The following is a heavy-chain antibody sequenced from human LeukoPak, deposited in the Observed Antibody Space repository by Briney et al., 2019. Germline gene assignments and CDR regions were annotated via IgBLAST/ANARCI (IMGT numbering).Heavy chain of an antibody. CDR3: ARDRQGIAVAGTLYYYYYGMDV. Sequence: ASVTVSCTASGYTFTSYGISWVRQAPGQGLEWMGWISAYNGNTNYAQKLQGRVTMTTDTSTSTAYMELRSLRSDDTAVYYCARDRQGIAVAGTLYYYYYGMDVWGQGTTVTVSS. CDR1: GYTFTSYG. CDR2: ISAYNGNT. J-gene: IGHJ6*02. V-gene: IGHV1-18*01. D-gene: IGHD6-19*01.